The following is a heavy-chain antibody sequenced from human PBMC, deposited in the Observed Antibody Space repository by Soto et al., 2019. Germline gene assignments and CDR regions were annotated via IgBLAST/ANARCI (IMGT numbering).Heavy chain of an antibody. CDR3: ATDDILTGYYCLGY. CDR2: FDPEDGET. J-gene: IGHJ4*02. D-gene: IGHD3-9*01. CDR1: VYTFTNYY. Sequence: ASVKVSCTASVYTFTNYYIDWVRQAPGKGLEWMGGFDPEDGETIYAQKFQGRVTMTEDTSTDTAYMELSSLRSEDTAVYYCATDDILTGYYCLGYWGQGTLVTVSS. V-gene: IGHV1-24*01.